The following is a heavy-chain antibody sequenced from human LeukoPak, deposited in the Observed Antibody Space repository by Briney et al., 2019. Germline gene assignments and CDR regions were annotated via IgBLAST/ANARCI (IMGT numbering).Heavy chain of an antibody. CDR1: GLTFSSYG. D-gene: IGHD3-10*01. J-gene: IGHJ4*02. CDR3: AKMGTGSGSYYRDYFDY. CDR2: IRYDGSNK. Sequence: GGSLRLSCAASGLTFSSYGMHWVRQAPGKGLEWVAFIRYDGSNKYYADSVKGRFTISRDNSKNTLYLQMNSLRAEDTAVYYCAKMGTGSGSYYRDYFDYWGQGTLVTVSS. V-gene: IGHV3-30*02.